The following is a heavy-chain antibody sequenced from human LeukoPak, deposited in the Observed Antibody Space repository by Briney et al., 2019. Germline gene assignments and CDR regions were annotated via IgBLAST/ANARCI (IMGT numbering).Heavy chain of an antibody. CDR3: ARGPYYYDSRDSYYFDY. Sequence: GGSLRLSCAASGFTFSSYSMNWVRQAPGKGLEWVSSISSSSSYIYYADSVKGRFTISRDNAKNSLYLQMNSLRAEDTAVYYCARGPYYYDSRDSYYFDYWGQGTLVTVSS. CDR2: ISSSSSYI. D-gene: IGHD3-22*01. V-gene: IGHV3-21*01. J-gene: IGHJ4*02. CDR1: GFTFSSYS.